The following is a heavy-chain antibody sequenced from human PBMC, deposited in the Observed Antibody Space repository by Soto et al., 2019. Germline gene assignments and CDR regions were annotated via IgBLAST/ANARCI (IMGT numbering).Heavy chain of an antibody. Sequence: SETLSLTCTVSGGSISSGDYYWSWIRQPPGKGLEWIGYIYYSGSTYYNPSLKSRVTISVDTSKNQFSLKLSSVTAADTAVYYCARARLTGTISGIDFDYWGQGTLVTGSS. J-gene: IGHJ4*02. D-gene: IGHD1-7*01. CDR1: GGSISSGDYY. V-gene: IGHV4-30-4*01. CDR3: ARARLTGTISGIDFDY. CDR2: IYYSGST.